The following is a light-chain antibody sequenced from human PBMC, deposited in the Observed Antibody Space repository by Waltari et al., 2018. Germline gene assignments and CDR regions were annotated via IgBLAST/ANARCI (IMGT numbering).Light chain of an antibody. CDR3: QQRYSWPLT. J-gene: IGKJ1*01. CDR1: QYISTY. CDR2: DAS. Sequence: DIVLTQSPATLSLSPGERAALSCGASQYISTYLAWYQQKPGQAPRLLIYDASNRATGIPARFSGSGSGTDFTLTIDNLQPEEFAVYYCQQRYSWPLTFGQGTKVEI. V-gene: IGKV3-11*01.